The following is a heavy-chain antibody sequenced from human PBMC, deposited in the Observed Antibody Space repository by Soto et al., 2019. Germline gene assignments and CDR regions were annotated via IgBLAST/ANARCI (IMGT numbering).Heavy chain of an antibody. D-gene: IGHD3-22*01. CDR2: IHYSGST. CDR1: GDSVTISDYY. V-gene: IGHV4-39*01. Sequence: QLQLQESGPGLVKPSETLSLTCTVSGDSVTISDYYWGWIRQPPGKGLEWIGSIHYSGSTYYNPSPKSRVTISGDTSKKQFSLKLTSVTAADAAVYYCAAHDSGGYYAEYWGQGTLVTVSA. J-gene: IGHJ4*02. CDR3: AAHDSGGYYAEY.